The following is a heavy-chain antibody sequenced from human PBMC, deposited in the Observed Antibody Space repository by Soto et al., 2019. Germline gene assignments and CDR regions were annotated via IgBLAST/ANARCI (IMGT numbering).Heavy chain of an antibody. D-gene: IGHD5-12*01. CDR1: GFTFDDYA. V-gene: IGHV3-9*01. CDR2: ISWNSGII. J-gene: IGHJ4*02. CDR3: AKGAYLRWLQSNPDFEY. Sequence: GGYLRLSCAASGFTFDDYAMHCVRQAPGKGLEWDSVISWNSGIIGYADSVKGRFTISRDNAKNSLYLQMNSLRAEDTALYYCAKGAYLRWLQSNPDFEYWAQGTLVPVAS.